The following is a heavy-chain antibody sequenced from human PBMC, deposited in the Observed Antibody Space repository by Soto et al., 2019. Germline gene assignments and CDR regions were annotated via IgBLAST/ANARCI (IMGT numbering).Heavy chain of an antibody. V-gene: IGHV1-46*01. CDR2: INPSGGST. CDR1: GYTFTSYY. J-gene: IGHJ4*02. CDR3: ARDFLKQSGYYFGALDY. Sequence: ASVKVSCKASGYTFTSYYMHWVRQAPGRGLEWMGIINPSGGSTSYAQKFQGRVTMTRDTSTSTVYMELSSLRSEDTAVYYCARDFLKQSGYYFGALDYWGQGTLVTVSS. D-gene: IGHD3-22*01.